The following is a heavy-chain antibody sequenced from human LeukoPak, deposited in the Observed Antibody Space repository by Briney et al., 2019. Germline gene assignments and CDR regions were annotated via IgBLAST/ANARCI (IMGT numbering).Heavy chain of an antibody. J-gene: IGHJ4*02. CDR3: ARGRMGVDYYFDY. Sequence: GGSLRLSCAASGFTVSSNYMSWVRQAPGKGLEWVSVIYSGGSTYYADSVTGRFTISRDNSKNTLYLQMNSLRAEDTAVYYCARGRMGVDYYFDYWGQGTLVTVSS. D-gene: IGHD2-15*01. V-gene: IGHV3-53*01. CDR2: IYSGGST. CDR1: GFTVSSNY.